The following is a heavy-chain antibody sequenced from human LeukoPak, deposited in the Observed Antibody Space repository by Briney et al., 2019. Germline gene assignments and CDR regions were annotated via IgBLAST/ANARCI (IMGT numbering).Heavy chain of an antibody. J-gene: IGHJ4*02. D-gene: IGHD6-19*01. CDR1: GFTFTSYE. V-gene: IGHV3-48*03. CDR2: INSDGTTI. Sequence: GGSLRLSCAASGFTFTSYEMNWVRQAPGKGLVWVSYINSDGTTIYYADSVKGRFTISRDYAKSSLYLQMNSLRAEDTAIYYCARERAVAGAGFDYWGQGTLVTVSS. CDR3: ARERAVAGAGFDY.